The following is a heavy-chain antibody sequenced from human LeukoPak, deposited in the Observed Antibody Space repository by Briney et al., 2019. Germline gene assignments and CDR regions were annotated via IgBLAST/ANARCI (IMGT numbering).Heavy chain of an antibody. Sequence: GGSLRLSCAASGFTFSTYSMNWVRQAPGRGLEWVSSITTSTTVPHIFYADSVTGRFTISRDNSKNTLYLQMNSLRAEDTAVYYCAKGPGSYHYRGDFWAKGTRATVPS. V-gene: IGHV3-21*04. CDR2: ITTSTTVPHI. J-gene: IGHJ4*02. D-gene: IGHD1-26*01. CDR1: GFTFSTYS. CDR3: AKGPGSYHYRGDF.